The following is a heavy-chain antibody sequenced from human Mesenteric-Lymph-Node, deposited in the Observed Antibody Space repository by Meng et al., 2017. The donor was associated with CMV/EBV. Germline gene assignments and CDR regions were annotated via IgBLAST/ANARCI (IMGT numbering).Heavy chain of an antibody. J-gene: IGHJ5*02. D-gene: IGHD2-2*01. CDR1: GYSFTDYY. CDR3: ARGPCYGTSCPNWFDP. Sequence: ASVKVSCKASGYSFTDYYIHWVRQAPGQGLEWMGWISPNNGGINYAQKFQGRVTMTRDTSISTAYMELSSLKSDDTAIYYCARGPCYGTSCPNWFDPWGQGTLVTVSS. CDR2: ISPNNGGI. V-gene: IGHV1-2*02.